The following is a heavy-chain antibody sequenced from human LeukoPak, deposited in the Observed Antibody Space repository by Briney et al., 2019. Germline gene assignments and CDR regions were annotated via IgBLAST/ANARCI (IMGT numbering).Heavy chain of an antibody. Sequence: PGGSLEISCQCYGAIFTSYWVAWVRKLPGKGVEWMGIIFPVDSDTRYSPSIQGQLTISVDRSISTAYLQWSSLKASDTAIHYCARRPLHSQNWLAPWGQGTLVTVSS. CDR1: GAIFTSYW. J-gene: IGHJ5*02. CDR2: IFPVDSDT. V-gene: IGHV5-51*01. CDR3: ARRPLHSQNWLAP.